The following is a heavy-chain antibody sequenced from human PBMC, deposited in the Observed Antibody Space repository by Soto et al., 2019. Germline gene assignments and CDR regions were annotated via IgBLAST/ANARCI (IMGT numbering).Heavy chain of an antibody. CDR1: GYTFTSYY. J-gene: IGHJ3*02. CDR2: INPSGGST. CDR3: AKGQMVAAQWRNAFDI. D-gene: IGHD2-15*01. Sequence: ASVKVSCQASGYTFTSYYMHWVRQAPGQGLEWMGIINPSGGSTSYAQKFQGRVTMTRDTSTSTVYMELSSLRSEDTAVYYCAKGQMVAAQWRNAFDIWGQGTMVTVSS. V-gene: IGHV1-46*03.